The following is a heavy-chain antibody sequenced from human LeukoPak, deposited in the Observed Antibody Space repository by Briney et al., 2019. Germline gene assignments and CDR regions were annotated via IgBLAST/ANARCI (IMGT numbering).Heavy chain of an antibody. CDR2: IYYSGST. CDR3: AGFSGSYGGFDY. CDR1: GGPIGSYY. Sequence: PSETLSLTCTVSGGPIGSYYWSWIRQPPGKGLEWIGYIYYSGSTNYNPSLKSRVTISVDTSKNQFSLKLSSVTAADTAVYYCAGFSGSYGGFDYWGQGTLVTVSS. V-gene: IGHV4-59*01. J-gene: IGHJ4*02. D-gene: IGHD1-26*01.